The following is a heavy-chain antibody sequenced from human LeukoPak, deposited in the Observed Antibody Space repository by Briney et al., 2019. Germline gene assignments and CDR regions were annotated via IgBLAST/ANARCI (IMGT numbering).Heavy chain of an antibody. V-gene: IGHV4-38-2*02. CDR3: ARERYFDWLLEDFDY. CDR1: GYSISSGYY. Sequence: SETLSLTCTVSGYSISSGYYWGWIRQPPGKGLGWIGSIYHSGSTYYNPSLKSRVTISVDTSKNQFSLKLSSVTAADTAVYYCARERYFDWLLEDFDYWGQGTLVTVSS. J-gene: IGHJ4*02. D-gene: IGHD3-9*01. CDR2: IYHSGST.